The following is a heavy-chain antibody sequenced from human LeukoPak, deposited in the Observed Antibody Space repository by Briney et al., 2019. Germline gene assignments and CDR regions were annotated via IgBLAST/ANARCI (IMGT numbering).Heavy chain of an antibody. V-gene: IGHV1-18*01. J-gene: IGHJ5*02. CDR1: GYTFTSYG. CDR3: ARGPNGYNWNYGWFDP. D-gene: IGHD1-7*01. CDR2: ISAYNGNT. Sequence: ASVKVSCKASGYTFTSYGISWLRQAPGQGLEWMGWISAYNGNTNYAQKLQGRVTMTTDTSTSTAYMELRSLRSDDTAVYYCARGPNGYNWNYGWFDPWGQGTLVTVSS.